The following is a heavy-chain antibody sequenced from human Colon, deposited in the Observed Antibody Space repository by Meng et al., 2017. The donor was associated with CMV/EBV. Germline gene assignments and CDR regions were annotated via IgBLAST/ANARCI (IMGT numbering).Heavy chain of an antibody. V-gene: IGHV4-31*02. J-gene: IGHJ4*02. CDR1: GDSIRSGGYY. CDR2: IYHTGTS. D-gene: IGHD3-16*01. Sequence: SGDSIRSGGYYWKWIRQVPGRGLEWIGYIYHTGTSHYNPSLQSRLTLSVDTSKNQFSLSLKSVTAADTAVYYCARAPFEPTTRHFDFWGQGILVTVSS. CDR3: ARAPFEPTTRHFDF.